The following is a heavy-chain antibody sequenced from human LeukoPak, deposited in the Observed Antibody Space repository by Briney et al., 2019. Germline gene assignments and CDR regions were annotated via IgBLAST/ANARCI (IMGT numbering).Heavy chain of an antibody. CDR3: AREWNGYFQH. Sequence: SETLSLTCAVSGGSISSGGYSWSWIRQPPGKGLEWIGYIYHSGSTYYNPSLKSRVTISVDRSKNQFSLKLSSVTAADTAVYYCAREWNGYFQHWGQGTLVTVSS. V-gene: IGHV4-30-2*01. CDR2: IYHSGST. CDR1: GGSISSGGYS. J-gene: IGHJ1*01. D-gene: IGHD2-8*01.